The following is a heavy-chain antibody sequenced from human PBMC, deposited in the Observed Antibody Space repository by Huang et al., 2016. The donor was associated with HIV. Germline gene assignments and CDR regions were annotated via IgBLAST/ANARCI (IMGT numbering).Heavy chain of an antibody. CDR2: IIPIFGTA. V-gene: IGHV1-69*01. CDR1: GGTVSSYA. D-gene: IGHD3-22*01. J-gene: IGHJ4*02. Sequence: QVQLVQSGAEVKKPGSSVTVSCKASGGTVSSYAISWVRQARGQGLWWREGIIPIFGTANYAQKVQGSVTITADESTSTAYMKLSSLRSEDTSVYYCARVESRRYYDSSGYDYWGQGTLVTVSS. CDR3: ARVESRRYYDSSGYDY.